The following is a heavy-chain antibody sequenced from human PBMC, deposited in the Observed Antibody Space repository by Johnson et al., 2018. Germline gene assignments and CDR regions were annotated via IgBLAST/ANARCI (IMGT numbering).Heavy chain of an antibody. CDR2: VTWDGGST. CDR3: AKEKDRLIDS. Sequence: VQLVESGGAVVQPGGSLRLSCAASGFAFNEYTMHWFRQFPGQGLEWVSLVTWDGGSTFYADAVKGRFTISRNNRKNSLYLQMSRLGTEDTAFYYCAKEKDRLIDSWGQGTQVTVSS. V-gene: IGHV3-43*01. J-gene: IGHJ4*02. CDR1: GFAFNEYT.